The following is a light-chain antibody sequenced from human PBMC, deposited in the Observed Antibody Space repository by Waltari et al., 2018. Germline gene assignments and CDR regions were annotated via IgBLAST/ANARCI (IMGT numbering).Light chain of an antibody. Sequence: DIVMTQSPDSLAVSLGERATINCKSSQSVLYSSNNKNYLAWYQQGPGQPPKLLIYWASTRESGVPDRFSGSGSGTDFTLTISSLQAEDVAVYYCQQYYSTPRTFGQGTKVEIE. V-gene: IGKV4-1*01. CDR2: WAS. CDR1: QSVLYSSNNKNY. CDR3: QQYYSTPRT. J-gene: IGKJ1*01.